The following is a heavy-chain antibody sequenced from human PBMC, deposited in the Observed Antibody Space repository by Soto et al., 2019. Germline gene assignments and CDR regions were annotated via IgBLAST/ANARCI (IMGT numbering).Heavy chain of an antibody. CDR3: AKRVLNNNFYMDV. D-gene: IGHD1-20*01. CDR1: GFTFSNYA. J-gene: IGHJ6*03. Sequence: GGSLRLSCEASGFTFSNYAMNWVRQAPGKGLEWVSGIGPTAGTFYADSVKGRFTISRDNSKNTLFLQMNSLGAEDTAIYFCAKRVLNNNFYMDVWGKGTTVTVSS. CDR2: IGPTAGT. V-gene: IGHV3-23*01.